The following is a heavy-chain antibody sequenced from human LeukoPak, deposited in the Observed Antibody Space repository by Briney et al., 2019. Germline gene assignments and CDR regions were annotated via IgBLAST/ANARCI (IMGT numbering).Heavy chain of an antibody. CDR3: AKDLRSSADSKMGAADY. CDR1: GFTFSSYA. Sequence: GGSLRLSCAASGFTFSSYAMSWVRQAPGKGLEWVSAISGSGGSTYYADSVKGRFTISRDSSKNTLYLQMNSLRAEDTAVYYCAKDLRSSADSKMGAADYWGQGTLVTVSS. D-gene: IGHD1-26*01. J-gene: IGHJ4*02. V-gene: IGHV3-23*01. CDR2: ISGSGGST.